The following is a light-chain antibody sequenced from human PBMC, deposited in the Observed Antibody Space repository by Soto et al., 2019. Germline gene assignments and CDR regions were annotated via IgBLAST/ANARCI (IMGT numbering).Light chain of an antibody. CDR1: TSDIGAYDY. CDR3: SSYTSSSTPYV. J-gene: IGLJ1*01. V-gene: IGLV2-14*01. CDR2: EVT. Sequence: QSALAQPASVSGSPGQSITIPCTGTTSDIGAYDYVSWYQQHPGKVPKLIIFEVTKRPSGFSSRFSGSKSGNTASLTISGLQAEDEADYYCSSYTSSSTPYVFGTGTKVTVL.